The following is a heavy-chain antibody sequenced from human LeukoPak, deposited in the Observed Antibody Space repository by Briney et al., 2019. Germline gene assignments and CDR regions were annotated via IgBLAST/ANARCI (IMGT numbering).Heavy chain of an antibody. CDR2: IYYSGST. D-gene: IGHD6-13*01. CDR3: AREVVAAAGTVDY. Sequence: SETLSLTCAVYGRSFSDYYWSWIRQPPGKGLEWIGYIYYSGSTNYNPSLKSRVTISVDTSKNQFSLKLSSVTAADTAVYYCAREVVAAAGTVDYWGQGALVIVSS. V-gene: IGHV4-59*01. CDR1: GRSFSDYY. J-gene: IGHJ4*02.